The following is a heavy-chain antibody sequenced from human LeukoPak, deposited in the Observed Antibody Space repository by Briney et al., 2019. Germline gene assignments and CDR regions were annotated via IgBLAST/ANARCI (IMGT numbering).Heavy chain of an antibody. CDR3: ATEIIRRYHGSRQDGMDV. D-gene: IGHD1-26*01. J-gene: IGHJ6*02. V-gene: IGHV3-30*02. CDR1: GVTFSVYC. Sequence: GGSLRLSCAASGVTFSVYCMHWVRQAPGRGLEWVAVILYDGINKNYADSVKGRFTISRDNSKNTLYLQMNSLRAEDTALYYCATEIIRRYHGSRQDGMDVWGPGTTVTVSS. CDR2: ILYDGINK.